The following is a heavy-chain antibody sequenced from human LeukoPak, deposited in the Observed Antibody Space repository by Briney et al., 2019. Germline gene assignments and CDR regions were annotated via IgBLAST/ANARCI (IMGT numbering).Heavy chain of an antibody. Sequence: SETLSLTCTVSGGSISSYYWSWIRQPPGKGLEWIGYIYYSGSTNYNPSLKSRVTISVDTSKNQFSLKLSSVTAADTAVYYCARLAPDTAIAKGPYFDYWGQGTLVTVSS. D-gene: IGHD5-18*01. J-gene: IGHJ4*02. CDR1: GGSISSYY. CDR3: ARLAPDTAIAKGPYFDY. CDR2: IYYSGST. V-gene: IGHV4-59*08.